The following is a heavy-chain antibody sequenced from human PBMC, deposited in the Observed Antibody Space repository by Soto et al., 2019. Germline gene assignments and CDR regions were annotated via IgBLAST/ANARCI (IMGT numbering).Heavy chain of an antibody. V-gene: IGHV1-46*02. J-gene: IGHJ5*02. Sequence: VVSVKARWKEPGDTIDSYSIHWVQHAKRQGLEWMGMINPRTGSTTYAQKFQGRVTITGDTSTSTVYMELSSLRSDDTDVYYCARGAHSLRPMVTELNILDTWGQAPLVTVSS. CDR1: GDTIDSYS. D-gene: IGHD2-21*02. CDR2: INPRTGST. CDR3: ARGAHSLRPMVTELNILDT.